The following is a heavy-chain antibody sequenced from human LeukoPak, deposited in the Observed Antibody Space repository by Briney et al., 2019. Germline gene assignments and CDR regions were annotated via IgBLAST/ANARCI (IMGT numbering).Heavy chain of an antibody. CDR1: GGSISSYY. J-gene: IGHJ5*02. V-gene: IGHV4-59*01. D-gene: IGHD3-9*01. CDR2: IHYSGST. Sequence: SETLSLTCTVSGGSISSYYWSWIRQPPGKGLEWIGYIHYSGSTNYNPSLKSRLTISVDTSKNQFSLKLSSVTAADTAVYYCARFTYYDILTGSYNWFDPWGQGTLVTVSS. CDR3: ARFTYYDILTGSYNWFDP.